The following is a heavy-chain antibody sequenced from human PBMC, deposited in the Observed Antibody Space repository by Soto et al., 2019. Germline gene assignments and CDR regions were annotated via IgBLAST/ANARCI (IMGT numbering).Heavy chain of an antibody. Sequence: ASVKVSCKASGYTFTGYYMHWVRQAPGQGLEWMGWINPNSGGTNYAQKFQGRVTMTRDTSISTAYMELSRLGSDDTAVYYCARVGFGNYDFWSRSQYEPDYYYYGMDVWGQGTTVTVSS. D-gene: IGHD3-3*01. CDR3: ARVGFGNYDFWSRSQYEPDYYYYGMDV. V-gene: IGHV1-2*02. CDR1: GYTFTGYY. J-gene: IGHJ6*02. CDR2: INPNSGGT.